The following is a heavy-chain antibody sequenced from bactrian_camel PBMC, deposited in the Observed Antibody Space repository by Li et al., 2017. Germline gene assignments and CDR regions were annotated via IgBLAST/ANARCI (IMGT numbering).Heavy chain of an antibody. J-gene: IGHJ4*01. CDR1: GFTFGSDW. CDR2: INSGSDRT. D-gene: IGHD2*01. CDR3: AAVRDLYCSLRQFDYTH. Sequence: HVQLVESGGDLVQPGGSLSLSCAASGFTFGSDWMFWVRQAPGKGLEWVSTINSGSDRTHYADSVKGRFTISRDNAKSTMYLQMGSLKPEDTAMYYCAAVRDLYCSLRQFDYTHWGQGTQVTVS. V-gene: IGHV3S1*01.